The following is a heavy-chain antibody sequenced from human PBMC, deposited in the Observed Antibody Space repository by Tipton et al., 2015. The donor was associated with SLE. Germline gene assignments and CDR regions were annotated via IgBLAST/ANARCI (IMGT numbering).Heavy chain of an antibody. CDR1: GYNFINYW. Sequence: QLVQSGAEVKKPGESLKISCQGSGYNFINYWIGWVRQMPGKGLEWMGIIYPDDSDTRYSPSFQGQVTISADKSISTAYLQWSSLKASDTALYYCTTLRSNMDVWGKGTSVTVSS. CDR2: IYPDDSDT. V-gene: IGHV5-51*03. CDR3: TTLRSNMDV. J-gene: IGHJ6*03.